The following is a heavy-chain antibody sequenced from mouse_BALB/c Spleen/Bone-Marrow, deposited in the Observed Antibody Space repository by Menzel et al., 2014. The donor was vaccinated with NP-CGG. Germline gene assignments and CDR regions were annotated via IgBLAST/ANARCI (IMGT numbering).Heavy chain of an antibody. CDR1: GYTFTSYW. J-gene: IGHJ2*01. CDR2: INPSNGRT. Sequence: VKLVDSGAELVKPGASVKLSCKASGYTFTSYWMHWVKQRPGQGLEWIGEINPSNGRTNYNEKFKSKATLTVDKSSSTAYMQLSSLTSEDSAVYYCARTYFDYWGQGTTLTVSS. V-gene: IGHV1S81*02. CDR3: ARTYFDY.